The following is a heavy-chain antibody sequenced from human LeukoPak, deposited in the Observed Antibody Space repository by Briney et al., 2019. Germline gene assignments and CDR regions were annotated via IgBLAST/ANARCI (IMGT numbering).Heavy chain of an antibody. CDR3: ARGRSSSSWYFFDY. V-gene: IGHV3-74*01. CDR1: GFTFSSYW. J-gene: IGHJ4*02. D-gene: IGHD6-13*01. Sequence: GGSLRLSCAASGFTFSSYWMHWVRQAPGKGLVWVSRISTDRSSTSYADSVKGRFTISRDNAKNTLYLQMNGVRAEDTAVYYCARGRSSSSWYFFDYWGQGSLVTVSS. CDR2: ISTDRSST.